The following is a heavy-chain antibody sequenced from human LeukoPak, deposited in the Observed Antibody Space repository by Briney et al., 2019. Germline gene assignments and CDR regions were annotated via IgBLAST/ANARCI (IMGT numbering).Heavy chain of an antibody. CDR1: GGSIGRSNYY. CDR3: FGYRQWLKYNFDF. Sequence: SETLSLTCSVSGGSIGRSNYYWGWIRQPPGKGLEWIGSIYSTGTTYYSPSLKSRLTMSVDTSKNEFSLKVNSVTAADTAVYYCFGYRQWLKYNFDFWGQGALVTVSS. J-gene: IGHJ4*02. D-gene: IGHD5-12*01. V-gene: IGHV4-39*03. CDR2: IYSTGTT.